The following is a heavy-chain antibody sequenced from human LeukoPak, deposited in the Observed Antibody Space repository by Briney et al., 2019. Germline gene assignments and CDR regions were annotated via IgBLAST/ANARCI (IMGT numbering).Heavy chain of an antibody. CDR3: ARWEGGSYYDFDY. D-gene: IGHD1-26*01. J-gene: IGHJ4*02. V-gene: IGHV4-34*01. CDR1: GDSITSGYY. Sequence: KSSETLSLTCAVSGDSITSGYYWAWIRQPPGKGLEWIGEINHSGSTNYNPSLKSRVTISVDTSKNQFSLKLSSVTAADTAVYYCARWEGGSYYDFDYWGQGTLVTVSS. CDR2: INHSGST.